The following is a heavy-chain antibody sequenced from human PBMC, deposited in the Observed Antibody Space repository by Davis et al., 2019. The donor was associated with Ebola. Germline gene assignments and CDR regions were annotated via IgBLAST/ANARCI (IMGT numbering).Heavy chain of an antibody. D-gene: IGHD2-15*01. J-gene: IGHJ4*02. Sequence: PGGSLRLSCVVSGLNLNDHYMDWVRQAPGKGLEWVGRARDKTHSYTTEYAASVKGRFIISRDDSRNSLYLQMSSLKSEDTAVYYCSRAGYCSGGGCPFGDSWGQGTLVTVSS. CDR1: GLNLNDHY. CDR3: SRAGYCSGGGCPFGDS. V-gene: IGHV3-72*01. CDR2: ARDKTHSYTT.